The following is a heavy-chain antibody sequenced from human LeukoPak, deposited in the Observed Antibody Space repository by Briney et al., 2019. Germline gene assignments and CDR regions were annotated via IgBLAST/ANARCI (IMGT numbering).Heavy chain of an antibody. CDR2: ISAYNGNT. V-gene: IGHV1-18*01. CDR1: GYTFTSYG. D-gene: IGHD3-3*01. CDR3: AREFEGIYYDFGSANWFDP. Sequence: ASVTVSCKASGYTFTSYGISWVRQAPGQGLEWMGWISAYNGNTNYAQKLQGRVTMTTDTSTSTAYMELRSLRSDDTAVYYCAREFEGIYYDFGSANWFDPWGQGTLVTVSS. J-gene: IGHJ5*02.